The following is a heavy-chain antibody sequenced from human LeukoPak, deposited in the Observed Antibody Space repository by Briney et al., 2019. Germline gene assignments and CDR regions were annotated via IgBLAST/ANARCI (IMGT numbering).Heavy chain of an antibody. D-gene: IGHD2-2*02. CDR2: IDPSDSYT. Sequence: GESLKISCKGSGYSFTTYYITWVRQMPGKGLEWMGRIDPSDSYTNYSPSFQGHVTISADKSISTAYLQWSSLKASDTAIYYCARHTFGDVWGQGTTVTVSS. CDR1: GYSFTTYY. V-gene: IGHV5-10-1*01. CDR3: ARHTFGDV. J-gene: IGHJ6*02.